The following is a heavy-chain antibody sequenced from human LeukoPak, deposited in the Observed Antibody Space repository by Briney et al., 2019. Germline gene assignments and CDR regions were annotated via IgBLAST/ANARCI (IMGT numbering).Heavy chain of an antibody. V-gene: IGHV4-4*07. Sequence: SETLSLTCTVSGGSLSSYYWSWIRQSAGKGLEWIGRIYSSESTDYNPSLKSRVTISVDTSKNQFSLKLKSVTAADTAVYYCARLGFVYGSGSYHDFWGQGTLVTVSS. CDR1: GGSLSSYY. J-gene: IGHJ4*02. CDR2: IYSSEST. D-gene: IGHD3-10*01. CDR3: ARLGFVYGSGSYHDF.